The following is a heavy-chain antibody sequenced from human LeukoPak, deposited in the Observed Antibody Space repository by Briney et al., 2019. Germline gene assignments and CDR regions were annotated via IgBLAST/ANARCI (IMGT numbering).Heavy chain of an antibody. Sequence: SETLSLTCAVYGGSFSGYYWSWIRQPPGKGLEWIGEINHSGSTNYNPSLKSRVTISVDTSKNQFSLKLSSVTAADTAVYYCARDLRYYYDSSGLDVWGQGTTVTVSS. V-gene: IGHV4-34*01. CDR2: INHSGST. D-gene: IGHD3-22*01. CDR3: ARDLRYYYDSSGLDV. CDR1: GGSFSGYY. J-gene: IGHJ6*02.